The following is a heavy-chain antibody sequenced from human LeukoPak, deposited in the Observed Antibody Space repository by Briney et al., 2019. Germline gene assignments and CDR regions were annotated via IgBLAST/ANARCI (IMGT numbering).Heavy chain of an antibody. Sequence: SETLSLTCTVSGGSISSYYWSWIRQPPGKGLEWIAYISDIGSINYNPSLKSRVTISVDTSKNQFSLKLSSVTAADTAVYYCARGQGGSSHYYDRGTYYFDYWGQGTLVTVSS. CDR2: ISDIGSI. V-gene: IGHV4-59*12. CDR1: GGSISSYY. J-gene: IGHJ4*02. D-gene: IGHD3-22*01. CDR3: ARGQGGSSHYYDRGTYYFDY.